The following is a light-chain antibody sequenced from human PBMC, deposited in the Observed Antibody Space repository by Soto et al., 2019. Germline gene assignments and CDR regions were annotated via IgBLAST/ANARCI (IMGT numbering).Light chain of an antibody. V-gene: IGKV2-24*01. Sequence: IVLTQIPLSSAVTPGQPAFFSFGSSESLDHSDGKTYLGWLHLRPGQPPRLLIYQISKRPPGVPDRFSGSGARTNFTLKNSRVEPEDVGTFSCMQASQLRTFGQGTKVDIK. CDR1: ESLDHSDGKTY. CDR2: QIS. CDR3: MQASQLRT. J-gene: IGKJ1*01.